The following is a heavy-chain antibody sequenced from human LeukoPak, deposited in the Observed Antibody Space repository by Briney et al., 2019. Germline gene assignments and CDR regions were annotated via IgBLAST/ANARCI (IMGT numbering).Heavy chain of an antibody. CDR1: GGSISSSSYY. Sequence: SETLSLTCTVSGGSISSSSYYWGWIRQPPGKGLEWIGEINHSGSTNYNPSLKSRVTISIDTSKNQFSLRLSSVTAADTAVYYCARGLRGLTRYGSGSPFDYWGQGTLVTVSS. CDR2: INHSGST. CDR3: ARGLRGLTRYGSGSPFDY. J-gene: IGHJ4*02. D-gene: IGHD3-10*01. V-gene: IGHV4-39*07.